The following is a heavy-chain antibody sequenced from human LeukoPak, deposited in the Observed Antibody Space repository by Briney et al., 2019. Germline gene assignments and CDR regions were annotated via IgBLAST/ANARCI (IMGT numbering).Heavy chain of an antibody. Sequence: PGGSLRPSCAASGFTFSSYWMSWVRQAPGKGLEWVANIKQDGSEKYYVDPVKGRFTISRDNAKNSLYLQMNSLRAEDTAVYYCAREGKGIAAGYYFDYWGQGTLVTVSS. V-gene: IGHV3-7*01. CDR3: AREGKGIAAGYYFDY. CDR2: IKQDGSEK. D-gene: IGHD6-13*01. J-gene: IGHJ4*02. CDR1: GFTFSSYW.